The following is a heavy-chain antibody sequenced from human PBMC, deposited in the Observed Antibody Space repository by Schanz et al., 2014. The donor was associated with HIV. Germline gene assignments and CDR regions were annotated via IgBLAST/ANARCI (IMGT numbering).Heavy chain of an antibody. V-gene: IGHV3-23*01. D-gene: IGHD1-26*01. CDR1: GFAFSNYA. J-gene: IGHJ4*02. CDR2: ISTGGERT. Sequence: EVQLLESGGGLVQPGGSLRLSCAASGFAFSNYAMSWVRQAPGKGLEWVSAISTGGERTFYADSVKGRFTISRDNSKNTLSLHMNSLRVEDTAVYYCAKAKGSYSATTFYFDFWGQGTLVTVSS. CDR3: AKAKGSYSATTFYFDF.